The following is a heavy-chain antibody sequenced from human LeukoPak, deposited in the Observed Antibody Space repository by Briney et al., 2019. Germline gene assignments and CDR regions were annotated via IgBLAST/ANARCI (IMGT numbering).Heavy chain of an antibody. CDR3: ARDTIAATGFDY. CDR1: GYTFTGYY. D-gene: IGHD6-13*01. CDR2: INPNSGGT. V-gene: IGHV1-2*06. J-gene: IGHJ4*02. Sequence: ASVKLSCTASGYTFTGYYMHWVRQAPGQGLEWMGRINPNSGGTYYAQMLQGRVTMTRDTSISTAYMQLSRLRADDTAVYYCARDTIAATGFDYWGQGTLVTVSS.